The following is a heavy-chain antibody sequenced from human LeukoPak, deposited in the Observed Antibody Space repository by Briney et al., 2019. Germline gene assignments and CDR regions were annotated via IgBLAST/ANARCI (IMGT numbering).Heavy chain of an antibody. J-gene: IGHJ4*02. CDR3: ARDGGSSGYYTHFDY. CDR2: INHSGST. CDR1: GGSISSYY. Sequence: NPSETLSLTCTVSGGSISSYYWSWLRQPPGKGLEWIGEINHSGSTNYNPSLKTRVTISVDTSKNQFSLKLSSVTAADTAAYYCARDGGSSGYYTHFDYWGQGTLVTVSS. D-gene: IGHD3-22*01. V-gene: IGHV4-34*01.